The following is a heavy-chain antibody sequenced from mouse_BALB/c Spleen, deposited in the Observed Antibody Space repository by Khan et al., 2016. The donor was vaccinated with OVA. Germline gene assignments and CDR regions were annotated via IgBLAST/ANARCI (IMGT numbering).Heavy chain of an antibody. CDR3: ARGRGNSRFAY. D-gene: IGHD2-1*01. V-gene: IGHV1S137*01. CDR2: ISTYYGDA. J-gene: IGHJ3*01. Sequence: QVQLKQSGAELVRPGVSVKISCKGSGYTFTDYAMHWVKQSHAKSLEWIGVISTYYGDADYNQKFKGKATMTVDKSSSTAYMELARLTSEDSAIVYCARGRGNSRFAYWGQGTLVTVSA. CDR1: GYTFTDYA.